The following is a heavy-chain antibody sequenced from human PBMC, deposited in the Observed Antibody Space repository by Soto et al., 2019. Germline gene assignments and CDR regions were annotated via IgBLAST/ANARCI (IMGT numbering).Heavy chain of an antibody. V-gene: IGHV3-73*01. Sequence: GGSLRLSCAACGFTFSDSAMHWVRQASGKGLEWVGRIRSKAQNYATAYAASVQGRFTISRDDSKNTAYLQMNSLKTEDTAVYYCARGLYGDPREYFQYWGQGTLVTVSS. D-gene: IGHD4-17*01. CDR3: ARGLYGDPREYFQY. J-gene: IGHJ1*01. CDR2: IRSKAQNYAT. CDR1: GFTFSDSA.